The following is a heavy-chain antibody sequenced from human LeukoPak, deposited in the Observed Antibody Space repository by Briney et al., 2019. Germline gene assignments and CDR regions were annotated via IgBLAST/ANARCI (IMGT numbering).Heavy chain of an antibody. CDR2: ITGSGNST. CDR3: ARELFDFDY. V-gene: IGHV3-23*01. CDR1: GFTFSNCA. Sequence: QPGGSLRLSCAVSGFTFSNCAMTWVRQAPGKGLEWVSEITGSGNSTYYADSVKGRFTISRDNSKNTLYLQMNSLRAEDTAVYYCARELFDFDYWGQGTLVTVSS. D-gene: IGHD3-10*01. J-gene: IGHJ4*02.